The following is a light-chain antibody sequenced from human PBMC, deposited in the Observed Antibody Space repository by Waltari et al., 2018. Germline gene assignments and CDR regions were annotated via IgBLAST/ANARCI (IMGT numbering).Light chain of an antibody. J-gene: IGKJ1*01. CDR1: QRVGSN. Sequence: ETVMTQSPATLSLSPGETATLSCRASQRVGSNFALYQQKPGQAPRPLVYGASTRATGIPAKCSGSGSGTDFTLTISSLQSEDFAVYYCQQYNIWPPWTFGQGTKVEI. V-gene: IGKV3D-15*01. CDR3: QQYNIWPPWT. CDR2: GAS.